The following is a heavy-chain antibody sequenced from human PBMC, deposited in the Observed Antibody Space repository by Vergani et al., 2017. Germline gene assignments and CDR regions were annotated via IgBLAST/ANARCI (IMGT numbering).Heavy chain of an antibody. CDR3: ATAGGTKDIVVVPAFYYYYGMDV. J-gene: IGHJ6*02. CDR2: FDPEDGET. Sequence: QVQLVQSGAEVKKPGASVKVSCKVSGYTLTELSMHWVRQAPGKGLEWMGGFDPEDGETIYAQKFQGRVTMTEDTSTDTAYMELSSLRSEDTAVYYCATAGGTKDIVVVPAFYYYYGMDVWGQGTTVTVSS. CDR1: GYTLTELS. D-gene: IGHD2-2*01. V-gene: IGHV1-24*01.